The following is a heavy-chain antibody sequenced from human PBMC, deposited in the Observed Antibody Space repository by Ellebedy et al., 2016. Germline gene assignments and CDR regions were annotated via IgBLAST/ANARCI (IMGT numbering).Heavy chain of an antibody. Sequence: ASVKVSCXASGYTFTSFGISWVRQAPGHGLEWMGWISAYNGNTDFAQKLQGRVTMTTDTSTNTVYMDLRSLKSDDTAVYFCARVSVDLVIGYHYYYMDVWGNGTTVTVSS. V-gene: IGHV1-18*04. J-gene: IGHJ6*03. CDR2: ISAYNGNT. CDR1: GYTFTSFG. D-gene: IGHD6-6*01. CDR3: ARVSVDLVIGYHYYYMDV.